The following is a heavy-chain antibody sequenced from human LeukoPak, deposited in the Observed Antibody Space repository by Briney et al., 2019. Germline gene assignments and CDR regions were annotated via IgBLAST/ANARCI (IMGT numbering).Heavy chain of an antibody. V-gene: IGHV4-28*03. CDR3: ARGVDPAAYDY. CDR1: GYSISSSNW. D-gene: IGHD2-2*01. CDR2: IYYGGST. J-gene: IGHJ4*02. Sequence: PSDTLSLTCAVSGYSISSSNWWGWIRQPPGKGLEWIGYIYYGGSTYYNPSLKSRVTMSVDTSKNQVSLKLSSVTAADTAVYYCARGVDPAAYDYWGQGTLATVSS.